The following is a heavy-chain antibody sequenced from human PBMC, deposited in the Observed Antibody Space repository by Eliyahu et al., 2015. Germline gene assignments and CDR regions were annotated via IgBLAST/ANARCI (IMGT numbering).Heavy chain of an antibody. CDR1: GFTFSXXA. J-gene: IGHJ4*02. CDR3: AKVLRAGRWGFPEPDY. CDR2: IRGSGGST. V-gene: IGHV3-23*01. D-gene: IGHD5-24*01. Sequence: EVQLLESGGGLVQPGGSLRLSCAASGFTFSXXAMSWVRQAPGKGLEWVSAIRGSGGSTYYADSVKGRFTISRDNSKNTLYLQMNSLRAEDTAVYYCAKVLRAGRWGFPEPDYWGQGTLVTVSS.